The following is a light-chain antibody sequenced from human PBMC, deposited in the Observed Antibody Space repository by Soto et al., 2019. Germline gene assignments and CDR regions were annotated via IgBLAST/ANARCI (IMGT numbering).Light chain of an antibody. Sequence: AIRMTPSPSSFSASTVDRVTITCRASQGISSYLAWYQQKPGKAPKLLIYAASTLQSGVPSRFSGSGSGTDFTLTISSLQPEDFATYYCQQSYSTPITFGQGTRLEIK. CDR1: QGISSY. CDR2: AAS. CDR3: QQSYSTPIT. J-gene: IGKJ5*01. V-gene: IGKV1-8*01.